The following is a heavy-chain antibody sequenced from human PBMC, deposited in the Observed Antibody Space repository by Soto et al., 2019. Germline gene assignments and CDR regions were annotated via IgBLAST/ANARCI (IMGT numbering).Heavy chain of an antibody. CDR1: GYTFTSYG. J-gene: IGHJ4*02. D-gene: IGHD3-3*01. CDR2: ISAYNGNT. V-gene: IGHV1-18*01. Sequence: GASVKVSCKASGYTFTSYGISWVRQAPGQGLEWMGWISAYNGNTNYAQKLQGRVTMTTDTSTSTAYMELRSLRSDDTAVYYCARDWADDFWSGYIYFDYWGQGTLVTVSS. CDR3: ARDWADDFWSGYIYFDY.